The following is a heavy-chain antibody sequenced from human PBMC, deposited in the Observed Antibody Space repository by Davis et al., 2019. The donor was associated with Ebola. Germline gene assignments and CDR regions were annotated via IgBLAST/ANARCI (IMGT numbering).Heavy chain of an antibody. J-gene: IGHJ3*02. Sequence: GESLKISCDTSGFIFRNYVMSWVRHAPGKGLEWVSTFGTGGDTYYADSVKGRFAISRDNSRGTLYLQMNRLRVEDSAIYYCVKDSSNIWFDIWGQGTLVTVSS. CDR1: GFIFRNYV. CDR3: VKDSSNIWFDI. V-gene: IGHV3-23*01. CDR2: FGTGGDT. D-gene: IGHD2/OR15-2a*01.